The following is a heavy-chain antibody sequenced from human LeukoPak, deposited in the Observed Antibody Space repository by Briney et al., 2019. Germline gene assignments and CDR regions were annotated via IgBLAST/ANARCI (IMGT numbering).Heavy chain of an antibody. CDR3: ARAHIVVVPAAIIDDY. CDR1: GYTFTSYG. CDR2: ISAYNGNT. Sequence: ASVKVSCKASGYTFTSYGISWVRQAPGQGLEWMGWISAYNGNTNYAQKLQGRVTMTTDTSTSTAYMELRSLRSDDTAVYYCARAHIVVVPAAIIDDYWGQGTLVTVSS. V-gene: IGHV1-18*01. J-gene: IGHJ4*02. D-gene: IGHD2-2*02.